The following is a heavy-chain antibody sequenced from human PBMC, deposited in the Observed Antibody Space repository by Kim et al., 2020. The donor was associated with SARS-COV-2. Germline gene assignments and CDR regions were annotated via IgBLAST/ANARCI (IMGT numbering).Heavy chain of an antibody. CDR2: IYYSGST. J-gene: IGHJ4*02. CDR3: ARAHHNEGAAGEYFDY. Sequence: SETLSLTCTVSGGSISSGGYYWSWIRQHPGKGLEWIGYIYYSGSTYYNPSLKSRVTISVDTSKNQFSLKLSSVTAADTAVYYCARAHHNEGAAGEYFDYWGQGTLVTVSS. CDR1: GGSISSGGYY. V-gene: IGHV4-31*03. D-gene: IGHD1-26*01.